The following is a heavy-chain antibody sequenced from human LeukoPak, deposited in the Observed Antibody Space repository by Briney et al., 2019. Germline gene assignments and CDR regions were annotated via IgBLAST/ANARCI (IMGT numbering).Heavy chain of an antibody. CDR2: IIPIFGTA. V-gene: IGHV1-69*13. CDR3: ARGLRFLTHLLSADYYYGMDV. CDR1: GGTFSSYA. J-gene: IGHJ6*02. D-gene: IGHD3-3*01. Sequence: ASVKVSCKASGGTFSSYAISWVRQAPGRGLEWMGGIIPIFGTANYAQKFQGRVTITADESTSTAYMELSSLRSEDTAVYYCARGLRFLTHLLSADYYYGMDVWSQGTTVTVSS.